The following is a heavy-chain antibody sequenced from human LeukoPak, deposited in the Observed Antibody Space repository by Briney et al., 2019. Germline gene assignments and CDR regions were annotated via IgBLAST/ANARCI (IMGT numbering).Heavy chain of an antibody. V-gene: IGHV1-69*06. J-gene: IGHJ6*03. CDR3: ARGPIWSGYYTDYYYYMDA. CDR1: GGTFSSYA. D-gene: IGHD3-3*01. CDR2: IIPIFGTA. Sequence: ASVKVSCKASGGTFSSYAISWVRQAPGQGLEWMGGIIPIFGTANYAQKFQGRVTITADKSTSTAYMELNSLRSEDTAVYYCARGPIWSGYYTDYYYYMDAWGKGTTVTVSS.